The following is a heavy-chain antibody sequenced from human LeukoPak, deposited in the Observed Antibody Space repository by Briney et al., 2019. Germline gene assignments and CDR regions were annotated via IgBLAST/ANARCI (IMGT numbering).Heavy chain of an antibody. CDR1: GFTFSNYG. CDR3: ARDLSPVVRASPMGY. D-gene: IGHD3-10*01. CDR2: ITYDGYYK. J-gene: IGHJ4*02. Sequence: PGTSLRLSCAASGFTFSNYGMHWVRQAPGKGLEWVALITYDGYYKYYSDSVKGRFTISSDTSKNTLSLQMNSLRAEDTAVYYCARDLSPVVRASPMGYWGQGTLVTVSS. V-gene: IGHV3-30*03.